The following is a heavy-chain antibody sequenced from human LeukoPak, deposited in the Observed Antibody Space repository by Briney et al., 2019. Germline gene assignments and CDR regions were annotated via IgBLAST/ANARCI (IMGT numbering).Heavy chain of an antibody. CDR3: ERQTGSGLFILP. CDR1: GYTFTSYG. Sequence: GASVKVSCKASGYTFTSYGISWVRQAPGQGLEWMGWISGYNGNTNYAQKLQGRGTMTTDTYTSKVYMELRRLRYRDKAVDECERQTGSGLFILPGGQGTLVTVSS. J-gene: IGHJ4*02. D-gene: IGHD3/OR15-3a*01. CDR2: ISGYNGNT. V-gene: IGHV1-18*01.